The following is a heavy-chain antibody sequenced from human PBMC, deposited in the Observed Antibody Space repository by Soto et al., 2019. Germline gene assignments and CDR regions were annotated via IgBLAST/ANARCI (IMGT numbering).Heavy chain of an antibody. Sequence: SGGSLRLSCEASGFTFSNYAMNWVRQAPGKGLEWVSVIIASGASTRDADSVKGRFTIFRDNSKNTLYLQMNSLRVEDTAIYYCARETPGYLDYWGQGTLVTVSS. D-gene: IGHD2-15*01. CDR1: GFTFSNYA. CDR2: IIASGAST. V-gene: IGHV3-23*01. CDR3: ARETPGYLDY. J-gene: IGHJ4*02.